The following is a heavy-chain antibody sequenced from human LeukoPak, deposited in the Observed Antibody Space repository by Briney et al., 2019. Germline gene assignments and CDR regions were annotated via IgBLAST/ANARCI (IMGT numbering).Heavy chain of an antibody. D-gene: IGHD2-8*01. CDR3: ARDIVLMVYAMKVYYYYYMDV. V-gene: IGHV4-39*07. J-gene: IGHJ6*03. Sequence: SETLSLTCTVSGGSISSSSYYWGWIRQPPGKGLEWIGSIYYSGSTYYNPSLKSRVTISVDTSKNQFSLKLSSVTAADTAVYYCARDIVLMVYAMKVYYYYYMDVWGRGTTVTVSS. CDR2: IYYSGST. CDR1: GGSISSSSYY.